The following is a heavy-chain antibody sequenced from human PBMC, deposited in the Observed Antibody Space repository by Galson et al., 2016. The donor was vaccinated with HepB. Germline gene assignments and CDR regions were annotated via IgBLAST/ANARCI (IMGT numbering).Heavy chain of an antibody. V-gene: IGHV4-34*01. Sequence: SETLSLTCGVDGGSFNDHSWSWIRQPPGKGQVWIGEINYAGSTKYNPSLKSRVTISVDTSKNHSSLKLNAMTAADPAVYFCAGVVVAATNWFDPWGQGTLVTVTS. CDR1: GGSFNDHS. CDR3: AGVVVAATNWFDP. J-gene: IGHJ5*02. CDR2: INYAGST. D-gene: IGHD2-15*01.